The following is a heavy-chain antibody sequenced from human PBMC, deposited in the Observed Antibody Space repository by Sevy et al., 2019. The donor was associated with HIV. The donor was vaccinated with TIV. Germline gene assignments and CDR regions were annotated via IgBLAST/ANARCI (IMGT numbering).Heavy chain of an antibody. J-gene: IGHJ4*02. CDR1: GFTFSSYT. CDR2: ITTSGNNM. D-gene: IGHD3-16*01. CDR3: ARDHNWAFDY. Sequence: GGSLRLSCAASGFTFSSYTMNWVRQAPGKGLQWISFITTSGNNMFYADSVKGRFTISRDNAKDSLFLQMNSLTAEDMAIYYCARDHNWAFDYWGQGILVTVSS. V-gene: IGHV3-48*01.